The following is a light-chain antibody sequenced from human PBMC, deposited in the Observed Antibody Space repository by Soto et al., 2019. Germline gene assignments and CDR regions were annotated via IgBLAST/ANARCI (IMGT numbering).Light chain of an antibody. CDR2: YIS. Sequence: ELVMTQSPATLSVSPGETASLSCRASQSAGNFLAGYQQKPGQAPRLLIYYISTRATGIPARFSGSASGTEFTLNIHRLQSEDAAVYYGQQHNQWPITFGQGTRLEIK. CDR1: QSAGNF. V-gene: IGKV3D-15*01. CDR3: QQHNQWPIT. J-gene: IGKJ5*01.